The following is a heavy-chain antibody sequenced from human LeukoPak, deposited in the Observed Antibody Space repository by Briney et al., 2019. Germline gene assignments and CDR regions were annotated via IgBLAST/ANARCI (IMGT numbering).Heavy chain of an antibody. V-gene: IGHV3-30*18. CDR3: AKNSYGYVEAFDI. CDR1: GFTFSSYG. Sequence: GGSLRLSCAASGFTFSSYGMHRVRQAPGKGLEWVAVISYDGSNKYYADSVKGRFTISRDNSKNTLYLQMNSLRAEDTAVYYCAKNSYGYVEAFDIWGQGTMVTVPS. D-gene: IGHD5-18*01. CDR2: ISYDGSNK. J-gene: IGHJ3*02.